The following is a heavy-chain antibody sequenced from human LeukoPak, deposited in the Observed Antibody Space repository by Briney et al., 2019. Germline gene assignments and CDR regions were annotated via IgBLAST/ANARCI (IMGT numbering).Heavy chain of an antibody. V-gene: IGHV4-34*01. CDR3: ARGRYCSGGSCYSYDYYYMDV. CDR1: GGSFSGYY. D-gene: IGHD2-15*01. Sequence: SETLSLTYAVYGGSFSGYYWSWIRQPPGKGLEWIGEINHSGSTNYNPSLKSRVTISVDTSKNQFSLKLSSVTAADTAVYYCARGRYCSGGSCYSYDYYYMDVWGKGTTVTVSS. CDR2: INHSGST. J-gene: IGHJ6*03.